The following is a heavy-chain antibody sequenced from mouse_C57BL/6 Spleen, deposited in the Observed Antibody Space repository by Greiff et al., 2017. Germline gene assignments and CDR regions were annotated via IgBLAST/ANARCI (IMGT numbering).Heavy chain of an antibody. CDR1: GYTFTDYN. D-gene: IGHD1-1*01. V-gene: IGHV1-22*01. CDR2: INPNNGGT. J-gene: IGHJ2*01. Sequence: VQLQQSGPELVKPGASVKMSCKASGYTFTDYNMHWVKQSHGKSLEWIGYINPNNGGTSYNQKFKGKATLTVNTSSSTAYMELRSLTSEDSAVYYGAREGGTIYYYVVGGSFNYWGQGTTRTVSS. CDR3: AREGGTIYYYVVGGSFNY.